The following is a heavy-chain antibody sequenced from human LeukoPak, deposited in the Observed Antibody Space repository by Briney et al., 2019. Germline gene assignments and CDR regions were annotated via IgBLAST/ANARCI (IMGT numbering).Heavy chain of an antibody. CDR1: GGSFSGYY. Sequence: SETLSLTCAVYGGSFSGYYWSWIRQPPGKGLEWIGEINHSGSTNYNPSLKSRVTISVDTSKNQFSLKLSSVTAADTAVYYCARGHGYDILTGYYRTRFYFDYWGQGTLVTVSS. J-gene: IGHJ4*02. V-gene: IGHV4-34*01. D-gene: IGHD3-9*01. CDR3: ARGHGYDILTGYYRTRFYFDY. CDR2: INHSGST.